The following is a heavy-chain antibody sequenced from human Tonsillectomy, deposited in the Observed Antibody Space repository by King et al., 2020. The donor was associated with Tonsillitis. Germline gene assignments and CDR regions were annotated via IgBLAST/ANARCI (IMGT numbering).Heavy chain of an antibody. D-gene: IGHD1-14*01. J-gene: IGHJ6*04. CDR3: ARDARCGANGMTYLYFGMDV. CDR1: GYTFSNYY. CDR2: INPNGGST. V-gene: IGHV1-46*01. Sequence: QLVQSGAEVRKPGASVKVSCKASGYTFSNYYIHWVRQAPGQGLEWVGIINPNGGSTSYPQKFRGRVTMTRDTSTSTVYMELSSLRSEDTAVYYCARDARCGANGMTYLYFGMDVWGKGTTVTVSS.